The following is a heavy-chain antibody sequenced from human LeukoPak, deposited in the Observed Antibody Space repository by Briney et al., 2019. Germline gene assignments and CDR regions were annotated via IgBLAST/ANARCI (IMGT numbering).Heavy chain of an antibody. CDR3: ARVVGATYDDAFDI. CDR1: GYTFTGYY. CDR2: INPNSGGT. V-gene: IGHV1-2*02. Sequence: ASVKVSCKASGYTFTGYYMHWVRQAPGQGLEWMGWINPNSGGTNYAQKFQGRVTMTRDTSISTAYMELSRLRSDDTAVYYCARVVGATYDDAFDIWGQGTMVTVSS. D-gene: IGHD1-26*01. J-gene: IGHJ3*02.